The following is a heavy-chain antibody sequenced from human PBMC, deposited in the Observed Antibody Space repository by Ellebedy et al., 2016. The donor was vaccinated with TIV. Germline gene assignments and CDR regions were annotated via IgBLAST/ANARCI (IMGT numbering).Heavy chain of an antibody. Sequence: SETLSLTXTVSGGSISSRRYHWGWIRQPPGKGLEWIGTIYYTGSPQYNPSLKSRVTISVDTSKNQFSLKLSSVTAADTAVYYCARGYHYMNVWGKGTTVTVSS. CDR1: GGSISSRRYH. CDR3: ARGYHYMNV. J-gene: IGHJ6*03. CDR2: IYYTGSP. V-gene: IGHV4-39*07.